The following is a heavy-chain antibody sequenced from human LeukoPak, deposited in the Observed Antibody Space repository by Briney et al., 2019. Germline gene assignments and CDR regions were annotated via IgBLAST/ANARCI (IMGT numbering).Heavy chain of an antibody. J-gene: IGHJ5*02. CDR1: GYPIGLDYY. D-gene: IGHD5-24*01. CDR3: ARAPSSYESGNGYPNLGWLDP. V-gene: IGHV4-38-2*02. CDR2: FHRGRI. Sequence: SETLSLTCKVSGYPIGLDYYWVWIRQAPGGGLQWIGGFHRGRIQYNSALKSRATISIDSSKNQFSLRMWPVTAADTAFYFCARAPSSYESGNGYPNLGWLDPWGQGALVTVSS.